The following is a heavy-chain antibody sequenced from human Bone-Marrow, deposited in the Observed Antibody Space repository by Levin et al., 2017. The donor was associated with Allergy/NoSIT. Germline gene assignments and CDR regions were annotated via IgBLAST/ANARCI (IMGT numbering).Heavy chain of an antibody. V-gene: IGHV1-2*02. Sequence: AASVKVSCKASGYTFTGYYMHWVRQASGQGLEWMGWINPNSGGTNYAQRFQGRVTMTRDTSISTAYMELSRLRSDDTAVYYCAREYCTNGVCPRSGYWFDPWGQGTLVTVSS. J-gene: IGHJ5*02. D-gene: IGHD2-8*01. CDR3: AREYCTNGVCPRSGYWFDP. CDR1: GYTFTGYY. CDR2: INPNSGGT.